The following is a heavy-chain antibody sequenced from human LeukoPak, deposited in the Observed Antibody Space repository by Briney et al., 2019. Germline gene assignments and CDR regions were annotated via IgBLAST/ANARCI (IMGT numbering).Heavy chain of an antibody. Sequence: SETLSLTCTVSGGSIISFYWSWIRHPPGKGLEWIGYIYYSGSTSYNPSLKSRVTISVDKSKNQISLRLSSVTAADTAVYYCARAGYSYATGYFFDYWGHGTLVTVSS. V-gene: IGHV4-59*01. CDR3: ARAGYSYATGYFFDY. CDR1: GGSIISFY. D-gene: IGHD5-18*01. J-gene: IGHJ4*01. CDR2: IYYSGST.